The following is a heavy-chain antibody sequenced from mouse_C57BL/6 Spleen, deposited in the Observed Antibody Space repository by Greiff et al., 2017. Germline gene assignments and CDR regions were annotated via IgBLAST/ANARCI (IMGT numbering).Heavy chain of an antibody. J-gene: IGHJ2*01. D-gene: IGHD1-1*01. V-gene: IGHV14-1*01. CDR1: GFNIKDYY. CDR2: IDPEDGDT. CDR3: TPLPLVARGDFDY. Sequence: EVQLQQSGAELVRPGASVKLSCTASGFNIKDYYMHWVKQRPEQGLEWIGRIDPEDGDTEYAPKFQGKATMTADTSSNTAYLQLSSLTSEDTAVYYCTPLPLVARGDFDYWGQGTTLTVSS.